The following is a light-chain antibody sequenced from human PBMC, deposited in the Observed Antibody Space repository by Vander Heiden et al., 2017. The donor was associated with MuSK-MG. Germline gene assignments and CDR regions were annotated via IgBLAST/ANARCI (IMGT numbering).Light chain of an antibody. J-gene: IGLJ3*02. V-gene: IGLV3-25*03. Sequence: SSALTQQPSVSVSPGQTARITCSGDALPKQYAYWYQQKPGQAPVLVIYKDSERPSGIPERFSGSSSGTTVTLTISGVQAEDEADYCCQSADSSGTYWVFGGGTKLTVL. CDR2: KDS. CDR1: ALPKQY. CDR3: QSADSSGTYWV.